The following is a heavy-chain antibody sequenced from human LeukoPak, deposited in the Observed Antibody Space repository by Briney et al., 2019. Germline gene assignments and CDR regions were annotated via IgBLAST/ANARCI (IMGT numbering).Heavy chain of an antibody. V-gene: IGHV3-48*03. CDR1: GFTFTSYE. D-gene: IGHD3-16*02. Sequence: PGGSLRLSCAASGFTFTSYEMNWVRQAPGEWLEWVSYISSGSPIYYADCVKGRFTISRDNVKNSQYLQMNSLRAEDTAVYYSAKGFGGVIVDLDSWGQGTLVTVSS. CDR2: ISSGSPI. J-gene: IGHJ4*02. CDR3: AKGFGGVIVDLDS.